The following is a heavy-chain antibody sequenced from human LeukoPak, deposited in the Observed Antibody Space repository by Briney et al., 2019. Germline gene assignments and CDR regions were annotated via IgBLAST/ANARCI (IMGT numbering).Heavy chain of an antibody. CDR3: ARGGFFDYFVGS. CDR2: ITRDGRND. Sequence: GGSLRLSCVVSGVTFSSRAFHWVRQAPGKGLQWVALITRDGRNDLYDDSVKGRFTISRDNSKKTVILEMNRLTPKDTAVYFCARGGFFDYFVGSWGQGTLVTVSS. V-gene: IGHV3-30*03. J-gene: IGHJ4*02. CDR1: GVTFSSRA. D-gene: IGHD3-9*01.